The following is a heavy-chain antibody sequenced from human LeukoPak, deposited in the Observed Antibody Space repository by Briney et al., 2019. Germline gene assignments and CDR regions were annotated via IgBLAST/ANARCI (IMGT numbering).Heavy chain of an antibody. D-gene: IGHD3-22*01. J-gene: IGHJ4*02. Sequence: ASVKVSCKASGYTFTSYGISWVRQAPGQGLEWMGWISAYNGNTNYAQKLQGRVTMTTDTSTSTAYMELRGLRSDDTAVYYCAGGLRDSSGYYSWEPPGYWGQGTLVTVSS. CDR1: GYTFTSYG. CDR2: ISAYNGNT. V-gene: IGHV1-18*01. CDR3: AGGLRDSSGYYSWEPPGY.